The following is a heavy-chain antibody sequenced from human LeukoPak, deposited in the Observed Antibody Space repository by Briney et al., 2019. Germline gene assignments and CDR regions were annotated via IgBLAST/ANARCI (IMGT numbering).Heavy chain of an antibody. D-gene: IGHD5-18*01. CDR2: IYYSGST. Sequence: SETLSLTCTVSGGSISSYYWSWIRQPPGKGLEWIGYIYYSGSTNYNPSLKSRVTISVDTSKNQFSLKLSSVTAADTAVYYCARVGDYSYGNYWGQGTLVAVSS. CDR3: ARVGDYSYGNY. J-gene: IGHJ4*02. CDR1: GGSISSYY. V-gene: IGHV4-59*01.